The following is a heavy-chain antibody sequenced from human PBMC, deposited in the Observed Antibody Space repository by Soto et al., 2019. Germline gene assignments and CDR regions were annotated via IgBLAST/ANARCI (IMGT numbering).Heavy chain of an antibody. CDR3: AKEVSLGSTVDLGY. D-gene: IGHD7-27*01. Sequence: HPGWSLRLSCASSVFTFSIFAMSWVRQSPGKGLEWVSTISGSGGSTYYADAVKGRFTISRDNSMGTLYLQMKSLRVEDTAIYYCAKEVSLGSTVDLGYWGQGALVTVSS. J-gene: IGHJ4*02. CDR1: VFTFSIFA. CDR2: ISGSGGST. V-gene: IGHV3-23*01.